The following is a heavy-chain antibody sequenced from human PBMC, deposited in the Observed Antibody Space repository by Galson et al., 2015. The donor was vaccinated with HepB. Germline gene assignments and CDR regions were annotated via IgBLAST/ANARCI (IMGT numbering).Heavy chain of an antibody. CDR1: GYTFTTYW. V-gene: IGHV5-51*01. CDR3: ARQEDGDYGLGTFDI. CDR2: IYPDDSDT. Sequence: QSGAEVKKPGESLKISCQVSGYTFTTYWIGWVRQMPGKGLEWMGIIYPDDSDTRYNPSFQGQVTISVDKSISTAYLQWSSLKASGTAMYYCARQEDGDYGLGTFDIWGQGTMVTVSS. J-gene: IGHJ3*02. D-gene: IGHD4-17*01.